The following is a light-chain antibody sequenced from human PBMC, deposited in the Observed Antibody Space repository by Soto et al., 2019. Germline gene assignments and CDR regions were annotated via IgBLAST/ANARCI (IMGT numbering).Light chain of an antibody. Sequence: DIQMTQSPSSVSASVGDRVTITCRASQGVSNWLAWYRRKPGRAPALLIYSASTLHSGVPSRFSGSGSGTDVPLTISSLQPEDFATYYCQQANSFPRTFGGGTEVEIK. CDR2: SAS. V-gene: IGKV1-12*01. CDR3: QQANSFPRT. CDR1: QGVSNW. J-gene: IGKJ4*01.